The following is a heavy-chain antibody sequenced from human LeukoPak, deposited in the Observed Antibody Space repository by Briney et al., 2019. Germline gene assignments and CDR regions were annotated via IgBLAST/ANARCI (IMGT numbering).Heavy chain of an antibody. J-gene: IGHJ4*02. V-gene: IGHV4-59*08. D-gene: IGHD5-12*01. Sequence: SETLSLTCTVSGGSISSYYWSWIRQPPGKGLEWIAYIYYSGSTNYNPSLKSRVTMSVDTSKNQFSPKLNTVTAADTAVYYGARRLGGYNYWGQGTLVTVSS. CDR2: IYYSGST. CDR3: ARRLGGYNY. CDR1: GGSISSYY.